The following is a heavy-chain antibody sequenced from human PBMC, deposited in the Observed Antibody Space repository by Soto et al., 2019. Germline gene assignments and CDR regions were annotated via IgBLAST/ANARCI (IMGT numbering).Heavy chain of an antibody. V-gene: IGHV5-51*01. D-gene: IGHD1-26*01. Sequence: PGESLKISCKGSGYSFTSYWIGWVRQLPGKGLEWMGIIYPGDSDTSDSPSFQGHVTISADKSISTAYLQWSSLKASDTAMYYCARGEIVGATFYYYYGMDVWGQGNTVTVAS. J-gene: IGHJ6*02. CDR2: IYPGDSDT. CDR3: ARGEIVGATFYYYYGMDV. CDR1: GYSFTSYW.